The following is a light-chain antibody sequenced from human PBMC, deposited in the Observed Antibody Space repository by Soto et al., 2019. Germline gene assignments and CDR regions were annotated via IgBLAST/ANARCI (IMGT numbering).Light chain of an antibody. J-gene: IGKJ1*01. CDR3: QQYNTYSPET. V-gene: IGKV1-5*01. Sequence: DIQMTQSPSTLSASVGDRVTLTCRASQSVGSWLAWYQQKPGKAPKLLIYDASSLESGVPSRFSGSGSGTEFTLTISSLQPDDFATNYCQQYNTYSPETFGQGTKVQIK. CDR1: QSVGSW. CDR2: DAS.